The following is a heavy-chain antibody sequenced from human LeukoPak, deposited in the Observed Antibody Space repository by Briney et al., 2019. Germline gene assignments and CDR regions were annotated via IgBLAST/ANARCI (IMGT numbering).Heavy chain of an antibody. CDR3: ARFRQTVIVLPVTTGALDM. D-gene: IGHD2/OR15-2a*01. Sequence: SETLSLTCTVSGGSISSYYWSWIRQPPGKGLEWIGEINHSGSTNYNPSLKSRVTISVDTSKNQFSLKLSSVTAADTAVYYCARFRQTVIVLPVTTGALDMWGQGTMVTVSS. CDR1: GGSISSYY. CDR2: INHSGST. J-gene: IGHJ3*02. V-gene: IGHV4-34*01.